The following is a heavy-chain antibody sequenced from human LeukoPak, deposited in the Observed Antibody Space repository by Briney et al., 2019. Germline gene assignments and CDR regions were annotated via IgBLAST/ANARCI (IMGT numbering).Heavy chain of an antibody. CDR3: ATPPNWFDP. CDR1: GFTFSSYS. CDR2: ISSSSSYI. J-gene: IGHJ5*02. V-gene: IGHV3-21*01. Sequence: GSLRLSCAASGFTFSSYSMNWVRQAPGKGLEWVSSISSSSSYIYYADSVKGRFTISRDNAKNSLYLQTNSLRAEDTAVYYCATPPNWFDPWGQGTLVTVSS.